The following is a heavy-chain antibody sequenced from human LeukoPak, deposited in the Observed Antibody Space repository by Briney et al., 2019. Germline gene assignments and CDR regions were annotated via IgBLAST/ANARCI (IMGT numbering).Heavy chain of an antibody. V-gene: IGHV1-69*13. D-gene: IGHD6-13*01. J-gene: IGHJ6*02. CDR3: ARDLAAAGRDYYYYGMDV. CDR1: GGTFSIYA. Sequence: ASVKVSCKASGGTFSIYAISWVRQAPGQGLEWMGGIIPIFGTANYAQKFQGRVTITADESTSTAYMELSSLRSEDTAVYYCARDLAAAGRDYYYYGMDVWGQGTTVTVSS. CDR2: IIPIFGTA.